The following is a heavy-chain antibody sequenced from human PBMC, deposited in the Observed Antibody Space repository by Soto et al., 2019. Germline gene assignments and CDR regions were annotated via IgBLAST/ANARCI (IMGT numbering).Heavy chain of an antibody. CDR3: AKAEGDIVLVPAALAY. Sequence: QVQLVESGGGVVQPGRSLRLSCAASGFTFSSYGMHWVRQAPGKGLEGVAVISYDGSNKYYADSVKGRFTISRDNSKNTLYLQMNSLRAEDTAVYYCAKAEGDIVLVPAALAYWGQGTLVTVSS. V-gene: IGHV3-30*18. J-gene: IGHJ4*02. D-gene: IGHD2-2*01. CDR2: ISYDGSNK. CDR1: GFTFSSYG.